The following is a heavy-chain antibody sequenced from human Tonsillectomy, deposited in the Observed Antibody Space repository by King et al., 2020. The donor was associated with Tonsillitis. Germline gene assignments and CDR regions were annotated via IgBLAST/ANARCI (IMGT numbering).Heavy chain of an antibody. D-gene: IGHD5-18*01. J-gene: IGHJ5*02. V-gene: IGHV4-39*01. Sequence: QLQESGPGLVKPSETLSLTCTVSGGSISSSNHYWGWIRQPPGKGLEWIASFYNSGSPSYNPSLKSRVTISVDSSKTQCSLKLSPVTGADTAVYYCARRGYAYGNWFDHWGQGTLVTVSS. CDR2: FYNSGSP. CDR3: ARRGYAYGNWFDH. CDR1: GGSISSSNHY.